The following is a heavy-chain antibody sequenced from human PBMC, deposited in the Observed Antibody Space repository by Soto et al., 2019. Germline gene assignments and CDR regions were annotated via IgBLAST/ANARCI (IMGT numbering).Heavy chain of an antibody. CDR1: GYTFTSYA. Sequence: QVQLVQSGAEVKKPGASVKISCKASGYTFTSYALHWVRQAPGQRLEWMGWINAGNGNTNYSQKFQGRVSITRDTSASTAYMELSSLRSEDTAVYYCARDAGGMDVWGQGTTVTVSS. CDR2: INAGNGNT. CDR3: ARDAGGMDV. J-gene: IGHJ6*02. V-gene: IGHV1-3*01.